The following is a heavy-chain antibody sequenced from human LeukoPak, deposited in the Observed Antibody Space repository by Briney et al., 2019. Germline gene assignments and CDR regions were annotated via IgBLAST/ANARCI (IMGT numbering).Heavy chain of an antibody. D-gene: IGHD3-10*01. J-gene: IGHJ6*02. CDR2: IYHSGNT. CDR1: GYSISSGYY. Sequence: SETLSLTCTVSGYSISSGYYWGWIRQPPGKGLEWIGSIYHSGNTYYNPSLKGRVTISVDTSKNQFSLKLNSVTAADTAVYYCARGRPGGYGMDVWGQGTTVTVSS. CDR3: ARGRPGGYGMDV. V-gene: IGHV4-38-2*02.